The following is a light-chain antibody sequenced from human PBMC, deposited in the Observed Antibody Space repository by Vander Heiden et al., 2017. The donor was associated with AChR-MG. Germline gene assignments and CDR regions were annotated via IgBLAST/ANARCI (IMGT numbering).Light chain of an antibody. Sequence: QSALTQPRSVSGSPGPSVTISCTGTNSDVGGYNYVSWYQQHPGKAPNLMIYDVTRRPSGVPDRFSGSKSGNTASLTISGLQAEDEADYYCCSYAGSYTLVFGEGTKLTVL. CDR1: NSDVGGYNY. J-gene: IGLJ3*02. V-gene: IGLV2-11*01. CDR3: CSYAGSYTLV. CDR2: DVT.